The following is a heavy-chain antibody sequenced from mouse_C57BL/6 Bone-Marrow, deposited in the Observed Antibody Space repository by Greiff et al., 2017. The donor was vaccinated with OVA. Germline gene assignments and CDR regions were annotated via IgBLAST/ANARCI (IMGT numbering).Heavy chain of an antibody. Sequence: DVKLVESGGDLVKPGGSLKLSCAASGFTFSSYGMSWVRQTPDKRLEWVATISSGGSYTYYPDSVKGRFTISRDNAKNTLYLQMSSLKSEDTAMYYCARTVAYFDYWGQGTTLTVSS. D-gene: IGHD1-1*01. CDR3: ARTVAYFDY. CDR2: ISSGGSYT. CDR1: GFTFSSYG. J-gene: IGHJ2*01. V-gene: IGHV5-6*02.